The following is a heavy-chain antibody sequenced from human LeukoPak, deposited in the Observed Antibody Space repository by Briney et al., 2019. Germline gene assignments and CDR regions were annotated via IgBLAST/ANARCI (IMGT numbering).Heavy chain of an antibody. CDR2: IGGRGGST. J-gene: IGHJ4*02. CDR3: ARDPGVVALHYFDF. V-gene: IGHV3-23*01. Sequence: ESLKIPCVASGFTFSSHAMAWVRQAPGKGLEWVSAIGGRGGSTYYADSVKGRFTISRDNSKNTLYLQMNSLRAEDTALYYCARDPGVVALHYFDFWGQGTLVTASS. CDR1: GFTFSSHA. D-gene: IGHD3-3*01.